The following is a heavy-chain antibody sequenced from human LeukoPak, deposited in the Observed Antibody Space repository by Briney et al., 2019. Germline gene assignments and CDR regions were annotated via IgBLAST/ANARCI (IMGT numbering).Heavy chain of an antibody. CDR2: IYTSGST. J-gene: IGHJ5*02. CDR3: ARQSSTYYDFWSGFGFDP. V-gene: IGHV4-4*09. D-gene: IGHD3-3*01. CDR1: GGSISSYY. Sequence: SETLSLTCTVSGGSISSYYWSWIRQPPGKGLEWIGYIYTSGSTNYNPSLKSRVTISVDTSKNQFSLKLSSVTAADTAVYYCARQSSTYYDFWSGFGFDPWGQGTLVTVSS.